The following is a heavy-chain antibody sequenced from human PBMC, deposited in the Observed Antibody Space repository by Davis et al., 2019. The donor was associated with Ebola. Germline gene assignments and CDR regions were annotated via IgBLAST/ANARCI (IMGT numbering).Heavy chain of an antibody. D-gene: IGHD2-8*02. V-gene: IGHV5-51*01. CDR1: GNSFTSHW. CDR3: ASLRRTITGMDDAFDI. CDR2: IYTGDSDT. Sequence: GESLKISCKDSGNSFTSHWIGWVRQMPGKGLEWMGIIYTGDSDTRYSPSFRGQVTISADKSMKTAFLQWSSLKASDTAMYYCASLRRTITGMDDAFDIWGRGTVVTVSS. J-gene: IGHJ3*02.